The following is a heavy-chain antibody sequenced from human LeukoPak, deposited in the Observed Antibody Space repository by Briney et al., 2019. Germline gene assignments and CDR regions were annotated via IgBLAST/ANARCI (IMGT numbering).Heavy chain of an antibody. V-gene: IGHV3-11*04. CDR1: GFTFSDYY. CDR2: ISSSGSTI. Sequence: GGSLRLSCAASGFTFSDYYMSWIRQAPGKGLEWVSYISSSGSTIYYADSVKGRFTISRDNAKNSLYLQMNSLRAEDTAVYYCARRRYYDILTGYYPEPLYYFDYWGQGTLVTVSS. J-gene: IGHJ4*02. CDR3: ARRRYYDILTGYYPEPLYYFDY. D-gene: IGHD3-9*01.